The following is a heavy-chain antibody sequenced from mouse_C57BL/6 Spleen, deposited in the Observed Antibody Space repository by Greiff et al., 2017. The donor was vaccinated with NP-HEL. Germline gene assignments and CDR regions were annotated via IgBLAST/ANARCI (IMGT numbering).Heavy chain of an antibody. D-gene: IGHD2-2*01. Sequence: VQLQQPGAELVMPGASVKLSCKASGYTFTSYWMHWVKQRPGQGLEWIGEIDPSDSYTNYNQKFKGKSTLTVDKSSSTAYMQLSSLTSEDSAVYYCARFGFHFDYWGQGTTLTVSS. CDR3: ARFGFHFDY. V-gene: IGHV1-69*01. CDR1: GYTFTSYW. J-gene: IGHJ2*01. CDR2: IDPSDSYT.